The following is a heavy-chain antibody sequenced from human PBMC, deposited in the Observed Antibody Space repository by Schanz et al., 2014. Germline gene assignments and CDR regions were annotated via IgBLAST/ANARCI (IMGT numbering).Heavy chain of an antibody. CDR3: ARDRGHGDLPGDI. Sequence: QVQLQESGPGLVKPSQTLSLTCTVSGGSVSSGGDYWSWIRQHPGKGLEWIGFISYSGSTYYNPSLKSRVTISVDTPKNQFSLKRSSVTAADTAVYYCARDRGHGDLPGDIWGQGTMVTVSS. D-gene: IGHD4-17*01. CDR2: ISYSGST. J-gene: IGHJ3*02. V-gene: IGHV4-31*03. CDR1: GGSVSSGGDY.